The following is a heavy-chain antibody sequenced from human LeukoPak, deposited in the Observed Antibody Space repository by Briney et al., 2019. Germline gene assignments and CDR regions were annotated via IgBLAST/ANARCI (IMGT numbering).Heavy chain of an antibody. CDR3: AKEYYDFWSGLYYYYMDV. CDR2: ISGSGGST. V-gene: IGHV3-23*01. D-gene: IGHD3-3*01. J-gene: IGHJ6*03. Sequence: GGSLRLSCAASGFTFSSYAMSWVRQAPGKGLEWVSAISGSGGSTYYADSVKGRFTISRDNSKNTLYLQMNSLRAEDTAVYHCAKEYYDFWSGLYYYYMDVWGKGTTVTVSS. CDR1: GFTFSSYA.